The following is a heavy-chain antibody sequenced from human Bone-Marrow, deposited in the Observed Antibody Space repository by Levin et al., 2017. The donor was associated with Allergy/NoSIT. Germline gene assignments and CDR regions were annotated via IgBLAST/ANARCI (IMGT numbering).Heavy chain of an antibody. CDR2: ITTTGRTI. Sequence: GESLKISCVGSGFTFRNYEMSWVRQAPGKGLEWVSYITTTGRTIHYADSVKGRFTISRDDAKNSLYLQMNSLRAEDTAVYYCARDGEEVVAGDYSYYYMDVWGKGTTVIVSS. J-gene: IGHJ6*03. V-gene: IGHV3-48*03. CDR3: ARDGEEVVAGDYSYYYMDV. CDR1: GFTFRNYE. D-gene: IGHD2-15*01.